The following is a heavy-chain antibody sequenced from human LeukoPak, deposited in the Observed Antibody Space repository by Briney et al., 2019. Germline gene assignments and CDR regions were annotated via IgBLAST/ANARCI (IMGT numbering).Heavy chain of an antibody. Sequence: GGSLRLSGAASGFTCSSYALHWVRQAPGKGLEWVAVISYDGSNRYYADSVKGRFTISRDNSKNTLYLQMNSLRAEDTAVYYCAKDSIAVAGTIDYWGQGTLVTVSS. D-gene: IGHD6-19*01. CDR1: GFTCSSYA. J-gene: IGHJ4*02. V-gene: IGHV3-30*04. CDR2: ISYDGSNR. CDR3: AKDSIAVAGTIDY.